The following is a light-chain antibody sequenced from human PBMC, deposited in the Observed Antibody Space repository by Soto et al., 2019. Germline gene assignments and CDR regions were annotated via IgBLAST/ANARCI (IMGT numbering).Light chain of an antibody. J-gene: IGLJ2*01. Sequence: QSALTQPASVSGSPGQSITISCTGTSSDVGGHNYVSWYQQQPGTAPKLMIYEVTNRPSGVSNRFSGSKSGNTAALTISGLQAEDEADDYCSSYTSSTTLAVVFGGGTKLTVL. CDR3: SSYTSSTTLAVV. CDR2: EVT. CDR1: SSDVGGHNY. V-gene: IGLV2-14*01.